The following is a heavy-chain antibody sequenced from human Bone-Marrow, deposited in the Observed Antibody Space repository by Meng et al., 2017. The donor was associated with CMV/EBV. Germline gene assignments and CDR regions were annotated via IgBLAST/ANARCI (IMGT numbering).Heavy chain of an antibody. CDR1: AFTFSSYA. J-gene: IGHJ6*02. Sequence: GESLKISCAASAFTFSSYAMHWVRQAPGKGLEWVAVISHDGNNKYYADSVKGRFTISRDNSKNTLYLQMTSPRAEDTAVYYCAKGPTEGMDVWGQGTTVTVSS. CDR2: ISHDGNNK. CDR3: AKGPTEGMDV. V-gene: IGHV3-30*04.